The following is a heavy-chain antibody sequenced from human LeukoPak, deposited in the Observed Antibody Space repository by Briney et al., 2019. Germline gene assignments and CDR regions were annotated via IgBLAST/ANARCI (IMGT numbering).Heavy chain of an antibody. CDR3: ARDGGVRAVAGTGTYYYYYMDV. J-gene: IGHJ6*03. D-gene: IGHD6-19*01. V-gene: IGHV1-46*01. CDR2: INPSGGST. CDR1: GYTFTSNY. Sequence: ASVEVSCKAFGYTFTSNYMHWVRQAPGQGLEWMGIINPSGGSTSYAQKFQGRVTMTRDMSTSTVYMELSSLRSEDTAVYYCARDGGVRAVAGTGTYYYYYMDVWGKGTTVTVSS.